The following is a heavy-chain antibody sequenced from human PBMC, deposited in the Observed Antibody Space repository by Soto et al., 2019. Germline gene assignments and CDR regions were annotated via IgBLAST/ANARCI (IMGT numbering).Heavy chain of an antibody. Sequence: EVKLLESGGGLVQPGGSLRLSCAASGFTFSTYSMTWVRQAPGKGLEWVAHITATGGNTYYADSVRGRFTISRDTSGNTLYLQMNSLRAEDTALYYCAKCMQAYWNYDAHHIWGQGTLVTV. CDR1: GFTFSTYS. V-gene: IGHV3-23*01. J-gene: IGHJ3*02. D-gene: IGHD1-7*01. CDR3: AKCMQAYWNYDAHHI. CDR2: ITATGGNT.